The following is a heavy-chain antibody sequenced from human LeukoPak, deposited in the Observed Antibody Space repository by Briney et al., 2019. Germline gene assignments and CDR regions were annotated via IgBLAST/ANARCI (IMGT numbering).Heavy chain of an antibody. CDR3: AHSPQYDSNHFYSFDY. CDR1: GFSLSTSGVG. D-gene: IGHD3-22*01. CDR2: IYWDDDK. V-gene: IGHV2-5*02. J-gene: IGHJ4*02. Sequence: KKSGPTLVNPTQTLTLTCTFSGFSLSTSGVGVGWIRQPPGKALECLALIYWDDDKRYSPSLESRLTITKDTSKNQVVLTMTNMDPVDTASYYCAHSPQYDSNHFYSFDYWGPGTLVTVSS.